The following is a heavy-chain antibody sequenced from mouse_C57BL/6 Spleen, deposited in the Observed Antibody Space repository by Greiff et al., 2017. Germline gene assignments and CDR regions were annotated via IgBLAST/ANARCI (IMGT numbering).Heavy chain of an antibody. J-gene: IGHJ4*01. V-gene: IGHV1-54*01. CDR2: INPGSGGT. CDR1: GYAFTNYL. Sequence: QVQLQQSGAELVRPGTSVKVSCKASGYAFTNYLIEWVKQRPGQGLEWIGVINPGSGGTNYNEKFKGKATLTADKSSSTAYMQLSSLTSEDSAVYFCARNPDGYYVEYYAMDYWGQGTSVTVSS. D-gene: IGHD2-3*01. CDR3: ARNPDGYYVEYYAMDY.